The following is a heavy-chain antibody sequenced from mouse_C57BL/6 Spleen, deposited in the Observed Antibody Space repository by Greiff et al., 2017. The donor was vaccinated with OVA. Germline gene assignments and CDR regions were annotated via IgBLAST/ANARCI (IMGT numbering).Heavy chain of an antibody. CDR2: ISSGSSTI. Sequence: EVQLVESGGVLVKPGGSLKLSCAASGFTFSDYGMHWVRQAPEKGLEWVAYISSGSSTIYYADTVKGRFTISRDNAKNTLFLQMTSLRSEDTAMYYCARDYYGSRGSYYFDYWGQGTTLTVSS. J-gene: IGHJ2*01. V-gene: IGHV5-17*01. CDR3: ARDYYGSRGSYYFDY. CDR1: GFTFSDYG. D-gene: IGHD1-1*01.